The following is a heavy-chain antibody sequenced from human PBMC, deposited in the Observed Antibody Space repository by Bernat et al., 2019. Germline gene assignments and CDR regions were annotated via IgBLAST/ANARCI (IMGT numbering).Heavy chain of an antibody. Sequence: QVQLQQWGAGLLKPSETLSLTCAVYGGSFSGYYWSWIRQPPGKGLEWIGEINHSGSTNYNPSLKSRVTISVDTSKNQFSLKLSSVTAADTAVYYCARVNMYYDFWSGYYNYYYMDVWGKGTTVTVSS. V-gene: IGHV4-34*01. CDR1: GGSFSGYY. CDR3: ARVNMYYDFWSGYYNYYYMDV. J-gene: IGHJ6*03. CDR2: INHSGST. D-gene: IGHD3-3*01.